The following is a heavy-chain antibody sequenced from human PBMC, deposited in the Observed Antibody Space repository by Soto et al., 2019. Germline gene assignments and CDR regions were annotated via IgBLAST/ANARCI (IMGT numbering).Heavy chain of an antibody. J-gene: IGHJ5*02. CDR3: ARDSSDIVVVVAANGGWFDP. D-gene: IGHD2-15*01. CDR1: GGTFSSYT. Sequence: QVQLVQSGAEVKKPGSSVKVSCKASGGTFSSYTISWVRQAPGQGLEWVGRIIPILGIANYAQKFQGRVTITADKSTSTAYMELSSLRSEDTAVYYCARDSSDIVVVVAANGGWFDPWGQGTLVTVSS. CDR2: IIPILGIA. V-gene: IGHV1-69*08.